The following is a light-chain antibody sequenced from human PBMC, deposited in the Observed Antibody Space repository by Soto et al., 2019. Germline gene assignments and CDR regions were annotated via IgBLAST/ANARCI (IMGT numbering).Light chain of an antibody. Sequence: QPALTQSPSASASLGASVKLTCTLTSGHSTYAIAWHQQQPEKGPRYLMKVNSDGSHTKGDGIPDRFSGSSSGAERYLTISSLQSEDEADYYCQTWGTGIYVVFGGGTKLTVL. J-gene: IGLJ2*01. CDR3: QTWGTGIYVV. CDR1: SGHSTYA. CDR2: VNSDGSH. V-gene: IGLV4-69*01.